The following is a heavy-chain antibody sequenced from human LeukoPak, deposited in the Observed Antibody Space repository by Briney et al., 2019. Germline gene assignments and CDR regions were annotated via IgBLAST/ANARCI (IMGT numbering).Heavy chain of an antibody. CDR2: IHHTGTT. D-gene: IGHD1-1*01. CDR3: ARDLSGGTFDH. CDR1: AYSISSSYY. Sequence: SETLSLTCAVSAYSISSSYYWGWIRQAPGKGLEWIGNIHHTGTTYYNPSLKSRVTISLDASKNQFSLRLPSVTAADTAVYYCARDLSGGTFDHWGQGTLVTVSS. J-gene: IGHJ4*02. V-gene: IGHV4-38-2*02.